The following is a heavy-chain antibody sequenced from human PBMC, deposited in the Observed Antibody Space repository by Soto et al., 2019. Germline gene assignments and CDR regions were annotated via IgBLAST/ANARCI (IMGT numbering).Heavy chain of an antibody. CDR2: ISYDGNNK. J-gene: IGHJ4*02. CDR3: ARGVSRVVRGVIAPGFFLTDS. CDR1: AFTCKFYA. V-gene: IGHV3-30-3*01. Sequence: GGLMRDPYSAAAFTCKFYAMHWVSKAPGKGLEWVSLISYDGNNKYYTNSVKGRFTISRDNSKNTLYLQMNSLRTEDTAVYYCARGVSRVVRGVIAPGFFLTDSWGQRALVTVSS. D-gene: IGHD3-10*01.